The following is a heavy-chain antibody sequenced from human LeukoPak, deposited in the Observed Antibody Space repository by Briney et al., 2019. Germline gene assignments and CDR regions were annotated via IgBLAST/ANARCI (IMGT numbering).Heavy chain of an antibody. CDR2: TSYDGSKK. D-gene: IGHD6-19*01. CDR3: ARVDSSDWNAYFYYLDV. CDR1: GFTFSNYA. Sequence: PGRSLRLSCAASGFTFSNYAFHWVRQAPGKGLEWVALTSYDGSKKYYADSVKGRSTLSRDNSKNTLSLQMNSLRAEDTAVYYCARVDSSDWNAYFYYLDVWGKGTTVTVSS. V-gene: IGHV3-30*04. J-gene: IGHJ6*03.